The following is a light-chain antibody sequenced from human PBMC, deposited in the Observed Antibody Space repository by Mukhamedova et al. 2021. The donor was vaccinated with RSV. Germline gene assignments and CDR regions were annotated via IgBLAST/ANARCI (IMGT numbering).Light chain of an antibody. V-gene: IGKV1-5*03. J-gene: IGKJ1*01. CDR2: EAS. CDR3: QQYYSYLT. Sequence: WYQRRVHGKAPNLLMYEASSLESGVPSRFSGSGSGTEFTLTISSLQPDDFAAYYCQQYYSYLTFGQGTKVEIK.